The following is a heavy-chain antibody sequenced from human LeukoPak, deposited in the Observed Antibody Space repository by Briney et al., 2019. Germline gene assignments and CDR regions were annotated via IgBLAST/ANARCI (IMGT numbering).Heavy chain of an antibody. CDR1: GYTFTSYD. J-gene: IGHJ5*02. CDR3: ARHQTYYYDSSGSYWFDP. V-gene: IGHV7-4-1*02. CDR2: INTNTGNP. Sequence: ASVKVSCKASGYTFTSYDINWVRQAPGQGLEWMGWINTNTGNPTYAQGFTGRFVFSLDTSVSTAYLQISSLKAEDTAVYYCARHQTYYYDSSGSYWFDPWGQGTLVTVSS. D-gene: IGHD3-22*01.